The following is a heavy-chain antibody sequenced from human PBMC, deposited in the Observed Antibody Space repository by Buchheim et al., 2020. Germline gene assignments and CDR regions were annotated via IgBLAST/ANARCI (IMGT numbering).Heavy chain of an antibody. Sequence: EVQLVESGGGLVQPGGSLRLSCGASGFSFSNYRMNWVRQAPGKGLEWVSYISSSSRTIYYADSVRGRFTISRHNAKNSLYLQMNSLRDEDTAVYYCAREPYCGGDCNDAFDIWGQGT. CDR2: ISSSSRTI. CDR3: AREPYCGGDCNDAFDI. J-gene: IGHJ3*02. CDR1: GFSFSNYR. D-gene: IGHD2-21*02. V-gene: IGHV3-48*02.